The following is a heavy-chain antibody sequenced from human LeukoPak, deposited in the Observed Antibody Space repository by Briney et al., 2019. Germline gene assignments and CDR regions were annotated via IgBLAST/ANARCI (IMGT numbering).Heavy chain of an antibody. CDR3: AKGVRNYYDSSGYYL. Sequence: ASVKVSCKASGYTFTSYDINWVRQATGQGLEWMGWMNPNSGNTGYAQKFQGRVTMTRNTSISIAYMELSSLRSEDTAVYYCAKGVRNYYDSSGYYLWGQGTLVTVSS. V-gene: IGHV1-8*01. CDR2: MNPNSGNT. D-gene: IGHD3-22*01. CDR1: GYTFTSYD. J-gene: IGHJ4*02.